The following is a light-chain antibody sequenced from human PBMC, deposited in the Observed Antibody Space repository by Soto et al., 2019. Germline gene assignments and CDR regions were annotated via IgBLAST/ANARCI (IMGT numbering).Light chain of an antibody. CDR3: QQRSNWIT. CDR1: QSVSSSY. V-gene: IGKV3D-20*02. Sequence: EIVLTQSPGPLSLSPGERATVSCRASQSVSSSYLAWYQQKPGQAPRLLIYGASYRATGIPARFSGSGSGTDFTLTISRLEPEDFAVYYCQQRSNWITFGQGTRLEIK. CDR2: GAS. J-gene: IGKJ5*01.